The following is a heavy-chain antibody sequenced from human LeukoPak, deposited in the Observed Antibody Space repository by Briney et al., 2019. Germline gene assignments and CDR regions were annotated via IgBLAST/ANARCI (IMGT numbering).Heavy chain of an antibody. J-gene: IGHJ3*02. Sequence: PGGSLRLSCAASGFTFSSYAMHWVRQAPGKGLEWVAVISYDGSNKYYADSVKGRFTISRDNSKNTLYLQMNSLRAEDTAVYYCAREATDYDSSGYYYVLGFRDAFDIWGQGTMVTVSS. CDR3: AREATDYDSSGYYYVLGFRDAFDI. CDR2: ISYDGSNK. CDR1: GFTFSSYA. D-gene: IGHD3-22*01. V-gene: IGHV3-30*04.